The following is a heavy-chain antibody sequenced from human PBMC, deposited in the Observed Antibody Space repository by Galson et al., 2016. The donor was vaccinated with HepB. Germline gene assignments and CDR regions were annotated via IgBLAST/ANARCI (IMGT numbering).Heavy chain of an antibody. J-gene: IGHJ5*02. CDR2: IYYNGNT. V-gene: IGHV4-59*01. CDR1: GGSISTYY. Sequence: SETLSLTCSVSGGSISTYYWSWIRQPPGKGLEWIGYIYYNGNTKYNPSLKSRVTISVDPSKNQLSLKLSSVTAADTAMYYCARERGGDSGYDHNWFDPWGHGTQVTVSS. D-gene: IGHD5-12*01. CDR3: ARERGGDSGYDHNWFDP.